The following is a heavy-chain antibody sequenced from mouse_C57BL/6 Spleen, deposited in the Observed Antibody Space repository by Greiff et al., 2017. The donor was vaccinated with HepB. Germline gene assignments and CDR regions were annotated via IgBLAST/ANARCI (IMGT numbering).Heavy chain of an antibody. CDR2: INYDGSST. CDR1: GFTFSVYY. J-gene: IGHJ2*01. CDR3: ARWLLNYFDY. D-gene: IGHD2-3*01. Sequence: EVHLVESEGGLVQPGSSMKLSCTASGFTFSVYYMAWVRQVPEKGLEWVANINYDGSSTYYLDSLKSRFIISRDNAKNILYLQMSSLKSEDTATYYCARWLLNYFDYWGQGTTLTVSS. V-gene: IGHV5-16*01.